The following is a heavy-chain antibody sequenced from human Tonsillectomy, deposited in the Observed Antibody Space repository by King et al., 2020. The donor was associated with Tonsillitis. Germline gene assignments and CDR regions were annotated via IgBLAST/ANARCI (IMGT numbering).Heavy chain of an antibody. CDR2: IFPLFGTA. V-gene: IGHV1-69*01. CDR3: ASADYGGYSRYFDY. CDR1: GGTFSSYS. D-gene: IGHD4-23*01. J-gene: IGHJ4*02. Sequence: VQLGESGAEVKKPGSSLKVSCKASGGTFSSYSINWVRQVPGQAHEWMGGIFPLFGTANYAQKFQGRITITADESTTTAYVELSSLRSEDTAVYYCASADYGGYSRYFDYWGQGTLVTVSS.